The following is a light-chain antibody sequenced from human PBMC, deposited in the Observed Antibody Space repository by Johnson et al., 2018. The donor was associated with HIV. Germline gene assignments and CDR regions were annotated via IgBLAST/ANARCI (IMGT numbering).Light chain of an antibody. CDR1: SSNIGNNY. CDR2: ENN. V-gene: IGLV1-51*02. J-gene: IGLJ1*01. Sequence: QSVLTQPPSVSAAPGQKVTISCSGSSSNIGNNYVSWYQQLPGTAPKLLIYENNKLPSGIPDRFSGSKSGTSATLGITGLQTGDEADYYCGTWDSSLGSYVFGTGTKVPVL. CDR3: GTWDSSLGSYV.